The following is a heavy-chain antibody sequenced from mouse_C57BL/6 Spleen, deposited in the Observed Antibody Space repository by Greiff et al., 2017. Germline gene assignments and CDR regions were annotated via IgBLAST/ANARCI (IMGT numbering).Heavy chain of an antibody. J-gene: IGHJ4*01. V-gene: IGHV1-80*01. CDR3: ALSCYGSSPYYYAMHY. CDR1: GYAFSSYW. D-gene: IGHD1-1*01. CDR2: IYPGDGDT. Sequence: QVQLKESGAELVKPGASVKISCKASGYAFSSYWMNWVKQRPGKGLEWIGQIYPGDGDTNYNGKFKGKATLTADKSSSTAYMPLSSLTSEDSAVYFCALSCYGSSPYYYAMHYWGPGTSVTVSS.